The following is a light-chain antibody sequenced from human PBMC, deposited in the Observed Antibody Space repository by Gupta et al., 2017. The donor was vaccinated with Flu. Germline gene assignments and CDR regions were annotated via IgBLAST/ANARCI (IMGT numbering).Light chain of an antibody. Sequence: EIVMTQSPATLSVSPGERATLSCRASQSVSSNLAWYQKKPGQAPRRLIYGASTMANGIAARFSGSGAGTELSVTISSRQSEDSAVYYCQQKNNWPPRDSFGQGTKLEIK. V-gene: IGKV3-15*01. J-gene: IGKJ2*03. CDR1: QSVSSN. CDR2: GAS. CDR3: QQKNNWPPRDS.